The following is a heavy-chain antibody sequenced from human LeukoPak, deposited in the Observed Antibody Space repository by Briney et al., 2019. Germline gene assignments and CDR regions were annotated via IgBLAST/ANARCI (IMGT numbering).Heavy chain of an antibody. CDR2: IQNDGSEI. CDR1: GFTFSSYS. CDR3: AKAPVASCRGAFCYPFDC. V-gene: IGHV3-30*02. J-gene: IGHJ5*01. D-gene: IGHD2-15*01. Sequence: GGSLRLSCAASGFTFSSYSMNWVRQAPGKGLEWVSFIQNDGSEIYYTDSVKGRFTISRDNSKNTLYLQMNSLRAEETAIYYCAKAPVASCRGAFCYPFDCWGQGNLVTVSS.